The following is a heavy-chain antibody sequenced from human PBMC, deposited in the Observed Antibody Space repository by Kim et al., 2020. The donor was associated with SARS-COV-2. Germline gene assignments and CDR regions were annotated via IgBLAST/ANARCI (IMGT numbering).Heavy chain of an antibody. CDR3: ARGAVPRSGILDL. D-gene: IGHD3-22*01. V-gene: IGHV3-13*01. Sequence: EKGLDGARGIGIAGDTYPRDSWKGLFTISRENAWNSLYLQMNSLRAGDTAVYYCARGAVPRSGILDLWGRGTLVTVSS. J-gene: IGHJ2*01. CDR2: IGIAGDT.